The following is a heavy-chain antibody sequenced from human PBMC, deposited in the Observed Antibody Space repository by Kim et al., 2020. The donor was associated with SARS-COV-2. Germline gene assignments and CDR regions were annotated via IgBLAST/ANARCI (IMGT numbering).Heavy chain of an antibody. CDR3: ARHEVRRNPYFYYSMDV. Sequence: GESLKISCKGSGYSFTSYWIGWVRQMPGKGLEWMGIIYPGDSDTRYSPSFQGQVTISADKSISTAYLQWSSLKASDTAIYYCARHEVRRNPYFYYSMDVWGKGTTVTVSS. V-gene: IGHV5-51*01. CDR1: GYSFTSYW. D-gene: IGHD1-1*01. J-gene: IGHJ6*03. CDR2: IYPGDSDT.